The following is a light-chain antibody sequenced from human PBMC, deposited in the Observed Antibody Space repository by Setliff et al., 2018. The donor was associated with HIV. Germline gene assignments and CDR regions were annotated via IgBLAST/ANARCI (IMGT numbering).Light chain of an antibody. J-gene: IGLJ3*02. CDR2: DVT. CDR1: SSDVGGYNY. CDR3: CSYAGADTWM. Sequence: QSALTQPASVSGSPGQSITISCTGTSSDVGGYNYVSWYQHFPGRTPKLMVYDVTKRPSGVSDRFSASKSGNTASLTISGLQADDEAHYYCCSYAGADTWMFGGGTKGTVL. V-gene: IGLV2-23*02.